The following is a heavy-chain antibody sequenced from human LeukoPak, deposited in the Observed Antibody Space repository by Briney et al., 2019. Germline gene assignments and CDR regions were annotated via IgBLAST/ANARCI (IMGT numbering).Heavy chain of an antibody. CDR1: GFTFSSYG. CDR2: MSHDGINK. Sequence: GGSLRLSCAASGFTFSSYGMHWVRQAPGKGLEWVAVMSHDGINKYCADSVKGRFTISGDISKDTLYLQMNSLRAEDTAVYYCARDNFQHGGDNYGSHYFDYWGQGTLVAVSS. D-gene: IGHD5-18*01. V-gene: IGHV3-30*19. CDR3: ARDNFQHGGDNYGSHYFDY. J-gene: IGHJ4*02.